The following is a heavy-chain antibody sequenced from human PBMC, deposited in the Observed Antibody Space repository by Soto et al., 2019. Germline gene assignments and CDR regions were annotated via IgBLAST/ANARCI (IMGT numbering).Heavy chain of an antibody. Sequence: TLETQSHRCIVSGYTIRGGDYWGWIRQHPGKGLEWIGSMYHSGITSYNPSLKSRVTISVDTFKNQVFLELKSVTAADTAVYYCVRDQYSSRYLVSAYWGQGAQVT. V-gene: IGHV4-38-2*02. J-gene: IGHJ4*02. CDR2: MYHSGIT. CDR3: VRDQYSSRYLVSAY. D-gene: IGHD6-13*01. CDR1: GYTIRGGDY.